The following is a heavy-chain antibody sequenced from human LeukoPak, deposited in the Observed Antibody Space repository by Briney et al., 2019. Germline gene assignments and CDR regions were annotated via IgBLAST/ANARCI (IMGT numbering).Heavy chain of an antibody. J-gene: IGHJ4*02. CDR2: ISSSSSYI. V-gene: IGHV3-21*01. CDR3: ARSWQWLVQGFDY. Sequence: PGGSLRLSCAASGFTFSSYSMNWVRQAPGKGLEWVSSISSSSSYIYYADSVKGRFTISRDNAKNSLYLQMNSLRAENTAVYYCARSWQWLVQGFDYWGQGTLVTVSS. CDR1: GFTFSSYS. D-gene: IGHD6-19*01.